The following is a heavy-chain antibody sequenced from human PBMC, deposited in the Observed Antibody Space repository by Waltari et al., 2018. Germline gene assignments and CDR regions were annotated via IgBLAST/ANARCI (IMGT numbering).Heavy chain of an antibody. CDR2: IFHSGRT. J-gene: IGHJ4*02. Sequence: QVQMQESGPGLVKPSETMSLPCDVPGYSISSGYFWGWIRQPPGKGLEWIGSIFHSGRTYYNPSLKSRVTLSVDTSKNQISLKLSSVTAADTAVYYCARSSGYYSFSYWGQGTLVTVSS. CDR1: GYSISSGYF. D-gene: IGHD3-22*01. CDR3: ARSSGYYSFSY. V-gene: IGHV4-38-2*01.